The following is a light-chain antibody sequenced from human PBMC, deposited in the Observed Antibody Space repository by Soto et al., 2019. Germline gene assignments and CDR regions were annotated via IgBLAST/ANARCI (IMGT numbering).Light chain of an antibody. J-gene: IGLJ3*02. CDR2: SDD. CDR1: TSNIGSNT. V-gene: IGLV1-44*01. Sequence: QSVLTQPPSASGTPGQRVTISCSGSTSNIGSNTVSWYQQLLGAAPKLLIHSDDQRPSGVPDRFSGSKSGTSASLAISGLQSEDEADYYCAAWEDGFWVFGGGTKLTVL. CDR3: AAWEDGFWV.